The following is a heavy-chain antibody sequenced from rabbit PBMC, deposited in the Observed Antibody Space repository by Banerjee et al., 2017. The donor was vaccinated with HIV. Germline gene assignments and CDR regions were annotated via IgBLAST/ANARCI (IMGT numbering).Heavy chain of an antibody. CDR2: IYILDGRR. CDR1: GFTLSSYW. CDR3: ARGAGDVGWGCDL. D-gene: IGHD4-1*01. Sequence: QSLEESGGGLVKPGASLTLSCKASGFTLSSYWMCWVRQAPGKGLEWIACIYILDGRRDYASWAKGRFTISKTSSTVTLQMTSLTAADMATYFCARGAGDVGWGCDLWGPGTLVTVS. V-gene: IGHV1S40*01. J-gene: IGHJ4*01.